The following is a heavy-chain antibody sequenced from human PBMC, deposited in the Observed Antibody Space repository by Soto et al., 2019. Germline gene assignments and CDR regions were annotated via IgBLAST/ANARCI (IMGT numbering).Heavy chain of an antibody. CDR2: ISYDGSNK. CDR1: GFTFSTYG. V-gene: IGHV3-30*18. CDR3: AKDLFVTGYEPFDY. Sequence: PGGSLRLSCAASGFTFSTYGMNWVRQAPGKGLEWVATISYDGSNKYYADSVKGRFTISRDISKNTLYLQMNSLRAEDTAVCYCAKDLFVTGYEPFDYWGPGTLVNVSS. J-gene: IGHJ4*02. D-gene: IGHD5-12*01.